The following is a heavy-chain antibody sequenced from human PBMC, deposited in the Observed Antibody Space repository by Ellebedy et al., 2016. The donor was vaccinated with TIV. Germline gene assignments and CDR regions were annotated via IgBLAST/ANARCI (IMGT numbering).Heavy chain of an antibody. CDR1: GGSISSYY. V-gene: IGHV4-4*07. J-gene: IGHJ2*01. Sequence: MPSETLSLTCTVSGGSISSYYWTWIRQPAGKGLEWIGRVYSSGNTNYKPSLESRVTMSVDTSKNQFSLRLTSVTAADTAIYYCVRDDRVYWYFDLWGPGTLVTVSS. D-gene: IGHD1-14*01. CDR2: VYSSGNT. CDR3: VRDDRVYWYFDL.